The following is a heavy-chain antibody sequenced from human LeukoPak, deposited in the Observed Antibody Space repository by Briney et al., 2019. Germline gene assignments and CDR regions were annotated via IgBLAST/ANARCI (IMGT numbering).Heavy chain of an antibody. V-gene: IGHV1-46*01. Sequence: GSVRVSCKASGYTFTSYYMHWVRQAPGQGLEWMGIINPSGGSTSYAQKFQGRVTMTRDTSTSTVYMELSSLRSEDTAVYYCAREDAEIIVVVTASNAFDIWGQGTMVTVSS. CDR1: GYTFTSYY. CDR3: AREDAEIIVVVTASNAFDI. CDR2: INPSGGST. D-gene: IGHD2-21*02. J-gene: IGHJ3*02.